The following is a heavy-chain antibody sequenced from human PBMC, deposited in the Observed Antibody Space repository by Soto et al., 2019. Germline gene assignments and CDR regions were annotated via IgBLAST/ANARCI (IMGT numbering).Heavy chain of an antibody. J-gene: IGHJ5*02. CDR2: ISAYNGNT. D-gene: IGHD2-21*01. CDR3: ARDQGFRVVINSNWFDP. V-gene: IGHV1-18*01. CDR1: GYTFSRYG. Sequence: ASVKVSCKASGYTFSRYGIMWVRQAPGQGLEWMGWISAYNGNTNSAEKLRGRLTMTTDASTTTAYMELRSLRSADTDIYYCARDQGFRVVINSNWFDPWGQGTLVTVSS.